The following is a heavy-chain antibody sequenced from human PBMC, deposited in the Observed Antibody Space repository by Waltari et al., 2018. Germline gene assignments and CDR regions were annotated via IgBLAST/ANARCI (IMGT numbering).Heavy chain of an antibody. V-gene: IGHV3-74*01. CDR1: GFTFSSHW. D-gene: IGHD2-2*01. CDR3: TRTRYCSTTSCQVDWFDP. CDR2: INGDGGST. Sequence: AASGFTFSSHWMHWVRQAPGKGLVWVSRINGDGGSTSYADSVKGRFTISRDNANNTLYLQMNSLRAEDTAVYYCTRTRYCSTTSCQVDWFDPWGQGTLVTVSS. J-gene: IGHJ5*02.